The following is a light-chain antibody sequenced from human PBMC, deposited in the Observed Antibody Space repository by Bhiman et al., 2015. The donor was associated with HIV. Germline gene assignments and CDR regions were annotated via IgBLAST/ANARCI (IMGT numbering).Light chain of an antibody. Sequence: QPVLTQPPSASGTPGQRVTISCSGSSSNIGSNAVHWFRQLPGTTPKFVIHENDQRPSGVPDRFSGSKSGTSASLDISGLQAEDEAEYFCATWHDSLDGVMFGGGTKLTVL. CDR1: SSNIGSNA. CDR3: ATWHDSLDGVM. V-gene: IGLV1-44*01. CDR2: END. J-gene: IGLJ3*02.